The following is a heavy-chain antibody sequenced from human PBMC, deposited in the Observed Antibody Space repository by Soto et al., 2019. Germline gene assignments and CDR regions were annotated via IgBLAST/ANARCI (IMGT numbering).Heavy chain of an antibody. D-gene: IGHD1-26*01. CDR3: ARDPRRIVGATTNYYYGMDV. CDR1: GGSISSSNW. J-gene: IGHJ6*02. V-gene: IGHV4-4*02. CDR2: IYHSGST. Sequence: SETLSLTCAVSGGSISSSNWWSWVRQPPGKGLEWIGEIYHSGSTNYNPSLKSRVTISVDKSKNQFSLKLSSVTAADTAVYYCARDPRRIVGATTNYYYGMDVWGQGTTVTVSS.